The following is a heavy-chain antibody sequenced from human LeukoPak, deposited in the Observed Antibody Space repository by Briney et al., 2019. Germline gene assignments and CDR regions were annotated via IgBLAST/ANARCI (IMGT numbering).Heavy chain of an antibody. V-gene: IGHV1-2*02. CDR1: GYTFTSYG. J-gene: IGHJ4*02. D-gene: IGHD3-10*01. CDR2: INPKSGGT. CDR3: ARDYGGPSWFGGIDY. Sequence: GASVKVSCKASGYTFTSYGISWVRQAPGQGLEWVGWINPKSGGTHYAQKFQGRVTMTGDTSISAAYMELSRLTSDDTAVYYCARDYGGPSWFGGIDYWGQGTLVTVSS.